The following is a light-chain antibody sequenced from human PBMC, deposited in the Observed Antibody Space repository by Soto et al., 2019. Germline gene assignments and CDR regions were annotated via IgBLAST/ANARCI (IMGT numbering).Light chain of an antibody. J-gene: IGKJ2*01. Sequence: DLQMTQSPSSLSASVGDRVAITCRASQNISSFLNWYRQKPGKAPNLLIYAASSLQSGVPSRFSGSGSGTDFTLTISSLQPEDFATYFCQQSYNAPAFGQGTKLEI. CDR1: QNISSF. CDR2: AAS. V-gene: IGKV1-39*01. CDR3: QQSYNAPA.